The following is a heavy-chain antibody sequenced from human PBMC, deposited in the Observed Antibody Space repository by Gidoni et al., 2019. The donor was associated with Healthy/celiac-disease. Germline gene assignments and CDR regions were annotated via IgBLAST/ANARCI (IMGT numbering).Heavy chain of an antibody. CDR2: IIPIFGTA. Sequence: QVQLVQSGAEVTTPGSSVKVSCKASGGTFSSYAISWVRQAPGQGLEWMGGIIPIFGTANYAQKCQGRVTITADESTSTAYMELSSLRSEDTAVYYCARSRFLEWLSPYYFDYWGQGTLVTVSS. CDR1: GGTFSSYA. J-gene: IGHJ4*02. V-gene: IGHV1-69*01. D-gene: IGHD3-3*01. CDR3: ARSRFLEWLSPYYFDY.